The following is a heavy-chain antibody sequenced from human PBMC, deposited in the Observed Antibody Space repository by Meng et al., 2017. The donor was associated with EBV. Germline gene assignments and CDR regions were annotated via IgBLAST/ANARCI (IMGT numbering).Heavy chain of an antibody. CDR2: FLPRLGAP. CDR3: ASESGRGYTPDY. J-gene: IGHJ4*02. Sequence: VRLVQCAAGVKKPGSSVNVSCKTSGGPFRYYAISWVRQAPGQGLEWLGGFLPRLGAPNYAQKFHGRVKITADESTSTHYMDLSSLRSEDTAIYYCASESGRGYTPDYWGQGTLVTVSS. CDR1: GGPFRYYA. V-gene: IGHV1-69*01. D-gene: IGHD3-10*01.